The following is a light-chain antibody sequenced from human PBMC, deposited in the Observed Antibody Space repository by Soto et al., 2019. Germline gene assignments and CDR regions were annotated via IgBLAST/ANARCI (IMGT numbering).Light chain of an antibody. V-gene: IGKV3-20*01. J-gene: IGKJ1*01. Sequence: LNPSPSTLAFPPGESGTLSCRATQSVSSSYLAWYQQKPGQAPRLLIYGASSRATGIPDRFSGSGSGTDFTLTISRLEPEDFAVYYCQQYGSSPGTFGQGTKVDIK. CDR1: QSVSSSY. CDR2: GAS. CDR3: QQYGSSPGT.